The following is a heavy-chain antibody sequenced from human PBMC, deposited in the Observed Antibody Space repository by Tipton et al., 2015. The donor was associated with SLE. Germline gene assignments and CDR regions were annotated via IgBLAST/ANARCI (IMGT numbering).Heavy chain of an antibody. D-gene: IGHD6-19*01. CDR2: INHSGST. CDR1: GGSFSGYY. CDR3: ARGLGTYSSGWRYYYYYMDV. V-gene: IGHV4-34*01. J-gene: IGHJ6*03. Sequence: GLVKPSETLSLTCAVYGGSFSGYYWTWIRQTPGKGLEWIGEINHSGSTNYNPSLKSRVTISVDTSKNQFSLKLSSVTAADTAVYYCARGLGTYSSGWRYYYYYMDVWGKGTTVTVSS.